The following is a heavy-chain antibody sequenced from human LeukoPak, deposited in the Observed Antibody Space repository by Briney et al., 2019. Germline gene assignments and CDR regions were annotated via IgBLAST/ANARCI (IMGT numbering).Heavy chain of an antibody. D-gene: IGHD2-15*01. CDR2: NSGSGYTI. CDR3: ARGGGCSGGSCYSRFYHGMDV. CDR1: GFIFSDYY. Sequence: PGGPLRLSCAASGFIFSDYYTSWLRQAPGRRLEWVSYNSGSGYTIYYADCEKGRFTISRENAKNSLYLQMNSLRAEDTAVDYCARGGGCSGGSCYSRFYHGMDVWGQGTTVTVSS. V-gene: IGHV3-11*01. J-gene: IGHJ6*02.